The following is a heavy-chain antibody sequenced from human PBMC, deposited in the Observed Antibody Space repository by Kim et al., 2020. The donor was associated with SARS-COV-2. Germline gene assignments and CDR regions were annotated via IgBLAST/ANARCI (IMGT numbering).Heavy chain of an antibody. Sequence: RGRWTISRDTTKNTLYLQMSSLRAEDTGVYYCAKPSDDGSGPYPDAFDIWGQGTMVTVSS. V-gene: IGHV3-30*02. J-gene: IGHJ3*02. D-gene: IGHD3-22*01. CDR3: AKPSDDGSGPYPDAFDI.